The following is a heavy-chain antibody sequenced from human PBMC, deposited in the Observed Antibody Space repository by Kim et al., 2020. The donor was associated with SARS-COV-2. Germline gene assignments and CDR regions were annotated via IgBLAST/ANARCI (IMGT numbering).Heavy chain of an antibody. J-gene: IGHJ1*01. V-gene: IGHV3-23*01. Sequence: GGSLRLSCAASGFTFSSYAMSWVRQAPGKGLEWVSGMIASSDSTYYADSVKGRFTISRDVSKNTLYLQMNSLRVEDTAAYYCAKETWAELREQPDTWGQG. CDR1: GFTFSSYA. D-gene: IGHD1-7*01. CDR2: MIASSDST. CDR3: AKETWAELREQPDT.